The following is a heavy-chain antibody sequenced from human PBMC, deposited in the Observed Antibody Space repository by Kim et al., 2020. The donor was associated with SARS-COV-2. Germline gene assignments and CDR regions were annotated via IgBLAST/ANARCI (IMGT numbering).Heavy chain of an antibody. J-gene: IGHJ4*02. D-gene: IGHD6-19*01. CDR2: INHSGST. Sequence: SETLSLTCAVYGGSFSGYYWSWIRQPPGKGLEWIGEINHSGSTNYNPSLKSRVTISVDTSKNQFSLKLSSVTAADTAVYYCARVSYSSGWYGRYYFDYWGQGTLVTVSS. V-gene: IGHV4-34*01. CDR3: ARVSYSSGWYGRYYFDY. CDR1: GGSFSGYY.